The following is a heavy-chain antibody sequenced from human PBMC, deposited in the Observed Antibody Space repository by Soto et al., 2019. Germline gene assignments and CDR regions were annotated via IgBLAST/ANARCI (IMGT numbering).Heavy chain of an antibody. V-gene: IGHV3-33*01. D-gene: IGHD6-13*01. Sequence: PGGSLRLSCAASGFTFSSYGMHWVRQAPGKGLEWVAVIWYDGSNKYYADSVKGRFTISRDNFKNTLYLQMNSLRAEDTAVYYCAFSLRIAAELEGNYWGQGTLVTVSS. CDR1: GFTFSSYG. CDR2: IWYDGSNK. CDR3: AFSLRIAAELEGNY. J-gene: IGHJ4*02.